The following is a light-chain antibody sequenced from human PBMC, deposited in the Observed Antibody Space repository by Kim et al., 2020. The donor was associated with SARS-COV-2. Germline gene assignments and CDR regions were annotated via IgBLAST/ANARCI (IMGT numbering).Light chain of an antibody. V-gene: IGKV3-15*01. CDR1: KTVSSN. CDR2: AAS. Sequence: VSPGERATLSCRASKTVSSNLAWYQQKPGQVPRLLIYAASTRATGIPARFSGSGSGTEFTLTINSLQSEDFAVYYCHQYNYWPRTFGQGTKVDIK. J-gene: IGKJ1*01. CDR3: HQYNYWPRT.